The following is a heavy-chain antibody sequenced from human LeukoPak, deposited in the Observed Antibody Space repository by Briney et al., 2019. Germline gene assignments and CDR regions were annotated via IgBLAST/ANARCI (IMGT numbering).Heavy chain of an antibody. CDR2: ISGSGGST. D-gene: IGHD3-10*01. J-gene: IGHJ4*02. Sequence: GSLRLSCAASGFTFSSYAMSWVRQAPGKGLEWVSAISGSGGSTYYADSVKGRFTISRDNSKNTLYLQMNSLRAEDTAVYYCARDQGLWFGESNLDYWGQGTLVTVSS. V-gene: IGHV3-23*01. CDR3: ARDQGLWFGESNLDY. CDR1: GFTFSSYA.